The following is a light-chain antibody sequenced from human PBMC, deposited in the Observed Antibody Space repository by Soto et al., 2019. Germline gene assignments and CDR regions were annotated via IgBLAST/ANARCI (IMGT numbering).Light chain of an antibody. CDR3: QSYDSGPSWT. CDR1: QDVNNY. V-gene: IGKV1-33*01. J-gene: IGKJ1*01. CDR2: DAS. Sequence: IQITQSPSSLSASVGDRVTILCHASQDVNNYLNWYQQKAGKAPKLLIYDASTLEADVPSRFSGSGSGTDFTFTISSLQPDDFATYYCQSYDSGPSWTFGHGTKVDIK.